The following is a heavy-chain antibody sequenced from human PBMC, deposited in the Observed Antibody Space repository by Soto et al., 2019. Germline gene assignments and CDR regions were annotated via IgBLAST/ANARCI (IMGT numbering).Heavy chain of an antibody. J-gene: IGHJ6*02. V-gene: IGHV3-9*01. D-gene: IGHD3-10*01. CDR3: AKDRGSGSYAANYYYYGMDV. CDR1: GFNFDDYA. CDR2: INWNSGSI. Sequence: GGSLRLSCAASGFNFDDYAIHWVRQAPGKGLEWVSGINWNSGSIGYADSVKGRFTISRDNAKTSLYLQMNSLRVEDTALYYCAKDRGSGSYAANYYYYGMDVWGQGTTVTVSS.